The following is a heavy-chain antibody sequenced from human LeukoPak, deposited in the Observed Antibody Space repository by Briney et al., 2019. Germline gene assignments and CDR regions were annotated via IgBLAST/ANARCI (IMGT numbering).Heavy chain of an antibody. J-gene: IGHJ6*03. CDR1: GYTFTSYG. CDR2: ISGYNGNT. D-gene: IGHD1-1*01. V-gene: IGHV1-18*01. CDR3: ARESTGYYYYMDV. Sequence: ASVKVSCKASGYTFTSYGISWVRQAPGQGLEWMGWISGYNGNTKNAQKLQGRVTMTTDTSTSTAYMELSRLRSDDTAVYYCARESTGYYYYMDVWGKGTAVTISS.